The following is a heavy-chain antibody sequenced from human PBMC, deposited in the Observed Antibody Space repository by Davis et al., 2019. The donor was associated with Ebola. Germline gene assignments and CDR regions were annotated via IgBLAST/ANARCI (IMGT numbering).Heavy chain of an antibody. Sequence: PSETLSLTCTVSGGSISSYYWSWIRQPPGKGLEWIGYIYYSGSTNYNPSLKSRVTISVDTSKNQFSLKLSSVTAADTAVYYCARLGYCISTSCGQIWPSNVFDYWGQGTLVTVSS. J-gene: IGHJ4*02. CDR1: GGSISSYY. CDR2: IYYSGST. V-gene: IGHV4-59*08. D-gene: IGHD2-2*01. CDR3: ARLGYCISTSCGQIWPSNVFDY.